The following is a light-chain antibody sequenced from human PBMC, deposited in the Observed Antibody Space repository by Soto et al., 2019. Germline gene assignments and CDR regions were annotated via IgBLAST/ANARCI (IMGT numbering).Light chain of an antibody. J-gene: IGKJ4*01. V-gene: IGKV1-8*01. CDR1: QGISSY. CDR2: DAS. Sequence: AIRMTQSPSSLSASTGDRVTITCRASQGISSYLAWYQQKPGKAPKLLIYDASSLESGVPSRFSGSGSGTEFTLTISSLQPDDFAVYYCQQRSNWSLTFGGGTKVDI. CDR3: QQRSNWSLT.